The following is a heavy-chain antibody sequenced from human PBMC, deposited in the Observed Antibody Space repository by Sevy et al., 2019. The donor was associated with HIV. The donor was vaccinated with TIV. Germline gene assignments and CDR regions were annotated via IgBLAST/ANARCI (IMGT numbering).Heavy chain of an antibody. CDR3: AGEGCTRPHDY. J-gene: IGHJ4*02. CDR1: GFAFYDYS. CDR2: RSFGCGRI. V-gene: IGHV3-23*01. Sequence: GGSLRLSCAASGFAFYDYSMSWIRQAPGKGLEWVATRSFGCGRINYADSVKGRFTISRDNSKNSFYLQMDNLRVEDTALYYCAGEGCTRPHDYWGQGTRVTVSS. D-gene: IGHD2-8*01.